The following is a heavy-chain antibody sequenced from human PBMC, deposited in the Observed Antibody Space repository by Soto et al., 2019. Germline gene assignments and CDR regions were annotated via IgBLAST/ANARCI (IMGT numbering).Heavy chain of an antibody. J-gene: IGHJ4*01. CDR1: GFVFTSYW. CDR2: INYDGSDT. Sequence: EVQLVESGGGLVQPGGSLSLSCEASGFVFTSYWMHWVRQVPGKGLVWVSRINYDGSDTTYANAVKGRFTLSRDNAKSTQYLQMNRRRAADTAVYYCALGQISIEESIDYWGHGPLVTVSS. V-gene: IGHV3-74*01. D-gene: IGHD3-16*01. CDR3: ALGQISIEESIDY.